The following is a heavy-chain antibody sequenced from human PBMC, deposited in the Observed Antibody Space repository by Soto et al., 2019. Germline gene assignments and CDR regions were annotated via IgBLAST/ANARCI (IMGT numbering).Heavy chain of an antibody. CDR2: IYYSGST. J-gene: IGHJ4*02. CDR3: AREDCSGGSCYIDY. CDR1: GGSISSYY. V-gene: IGHV4-59*01. Sequence: SETLSLTCTVSGGSISSYYWSWIRQPPGKGLEWIGYIYYSGSTNYNPSLKSRVTISVDTSKNQFSLKLSSVTAADTAVYYCAREDCSGGSCYIDYWGQGTLVTVSS. D-gene: IGHD2-15*01.